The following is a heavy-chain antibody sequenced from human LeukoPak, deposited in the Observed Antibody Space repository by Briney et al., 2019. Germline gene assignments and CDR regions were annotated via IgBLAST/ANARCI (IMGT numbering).Heavy chain of an antibody. CDR1: GFTFSSYS. Sequence: GGSLRLSCAASGFTFSSYSMNWVRQAPGKGLEWVSSISSSSSYIYYADSVKGRFTISRDNAKNSLYLRMNSLRAEDTAVYYCASTNGIVVVPAAALNWGQGTLVTVSS. D-gene: IGHD2-2*01. CDR2: ISSSSSYI. CDR3: ASTNGIVVVPAAALN. V-gene: IGHV3-21*01. J-gene: IGHJ4*02.